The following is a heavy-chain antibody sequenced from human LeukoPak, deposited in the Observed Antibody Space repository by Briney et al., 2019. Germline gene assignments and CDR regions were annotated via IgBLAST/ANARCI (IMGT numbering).Heavy chain of an antibody. V-gene: IGHV4-59*01. CDR3: ARGPAFDY. CDR2: TFSSGST. CDR1: GGSISNYY. Sequence: PSETLSLTCTVSGGSISNYYWSWIRQPPGKRLEWLGYTFSSGSTKYNPSLKSHVTISLDTSKNQFSLKLSSVTAADTAVYYCARGPAFDYWGQGALVTVSS. J-gene: IGHJ4*02.